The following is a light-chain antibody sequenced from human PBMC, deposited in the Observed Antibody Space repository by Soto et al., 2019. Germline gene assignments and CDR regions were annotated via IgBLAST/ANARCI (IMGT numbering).Light chain of an antibody. V-gene: IGKV2-40*01. CDR2: TVS. CDR1: QSLSDSDDGNTY. CDR3: MQRIEFPLT. Sequence: DIVITQTPLSLPVTPGEPASICCASSQSLSDSDDGNTYLDWYLQKTGQSPQIXIYTVSYRASGVPDRLSGSGSGTDLKLKISRVEAEDVGVYYCMQRIEFPLTCGGGTKVDIK. J-gene: IGKJ4*01.